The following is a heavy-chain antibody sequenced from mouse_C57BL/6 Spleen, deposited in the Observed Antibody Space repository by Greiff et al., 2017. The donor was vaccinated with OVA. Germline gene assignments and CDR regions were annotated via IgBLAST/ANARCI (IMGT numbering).Heavy chain of an antibody. CDR1: GFTFSDFY. CDR2: SRNKANDYTT. V-gene: IGHV7-1*01. J-gene: IGHJ4*01. D-gene: IGHD2-1*01. Sequence: EVKVVESGGGLVQSGRSLRLSCATSGFTFSDFYMEWVRQAPGKGLEWIAASRNKANDYTTEYSASVKGRFIVSRDTSQSILYLQMNALRAEDTAIYYCARDALNYNYAMDYWGQGTSVTVSS. CDR3: ARDALNYNYAMDY.